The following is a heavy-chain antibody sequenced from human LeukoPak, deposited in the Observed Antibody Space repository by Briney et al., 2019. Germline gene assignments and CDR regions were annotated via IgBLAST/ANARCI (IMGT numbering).Heavy chain of an antibody. CDR2: ISSSSTR. J-gene: IGHJ4*02. D-gene: IGHD3-10*01. CDR3: ARWYGSGLFDY. Sequence: QTGGSLRLSCAASGFSFTNDRMNWVRQAPGKGLEWLSYISSSSTRYYADSVKGRFITSRDNAKNSLYLQMNSLRAEDTAVYYCARWYGSGLFDYWGQGTLVTVSS. V-gene: IGHV3-48*04. CDR1: GFSFTNDR.